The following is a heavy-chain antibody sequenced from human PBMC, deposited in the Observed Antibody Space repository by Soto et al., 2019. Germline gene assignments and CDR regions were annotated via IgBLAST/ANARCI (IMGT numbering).Heavy chain of an antibody. CDR3: SILGGVAAIHDDAFDI. D-gene: IGHD2-21*02. CDR1: GFTFSSYW. V-gene: IGHV3-74*01. Sequence: GGSLRLSCAASGFTFSSYWMHWVRQAPGKGLEWVSRINSDGSSTSYAESVKGRFTISRDNAENTLYLQLNSLRSEDTAVYYCSILGGVAAIHDDAFDIWGQGTMVTVSS. CDR2: INSDGSST. J-gene: IGHJ3*02.